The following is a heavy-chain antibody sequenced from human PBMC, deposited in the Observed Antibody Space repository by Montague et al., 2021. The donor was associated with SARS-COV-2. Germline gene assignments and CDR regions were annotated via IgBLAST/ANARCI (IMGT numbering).Heavy chain of an antibody. D-gene: IGHD2-8*02. V-gene: IGHV4-59*12. J-gene: IGHJ4*02. CDR1: SGSLSGYY. CDR2: THYSGTT. CDR3: ARGTAYDHVYY. Sequence: SETLSLTCTASSGSLSGYYWNWIRQPPGEGLEWIGFTHYSGTTKYNPSLKSRLNLSLDTSKNQFSLTLNSVTAADTAIYYCARGTAYDHVYYWGQGAPVTVAS.